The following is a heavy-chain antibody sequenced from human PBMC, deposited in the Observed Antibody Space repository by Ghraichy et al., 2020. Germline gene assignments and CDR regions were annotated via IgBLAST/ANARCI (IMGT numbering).Heavy chain of an antibody. CDR3: ARLHAPADCSSTSCYTRAYYYYGMDV. Sequence: ASVKVSCKASGYTFTSYGISWVRQAPGQGLEWMGWISAYNGNTNYAQKLQGRVTMTTDTSTSTAYMELRSLRSDDTAVYYCARLHAPADCSSTSCYTRAYYYYGMDVWGQGTTVTVSS. J-gene: IGHJ6*02. D-gene: IGHD2-2*02. V-gene: IGHV1-18*04. CDR2: ISAYNGNT. CDR1: GYTFTSYG.